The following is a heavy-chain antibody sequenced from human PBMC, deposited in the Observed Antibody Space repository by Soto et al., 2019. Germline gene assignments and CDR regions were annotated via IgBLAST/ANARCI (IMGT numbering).Heavy chain of an antibody. CDR1: GYTFTSYA. V-gene: IGHV1-3*01. Sequence: ASVKVSCKASGYTFTSYAMHWVRQAPGQRLEWMGWINAGNGNTKYSQKFQGRVTITRDTSASTAYMELSSLRSEDTAVYYCASCSSTSCHYYYGMDVWGRGTTVTVSS. CDR3: ASCSSTSCHYYYGMDV. D-gene: IGHD2-2*01. CDR2: INAGNGNT. J-gene: IGHJ6*02.